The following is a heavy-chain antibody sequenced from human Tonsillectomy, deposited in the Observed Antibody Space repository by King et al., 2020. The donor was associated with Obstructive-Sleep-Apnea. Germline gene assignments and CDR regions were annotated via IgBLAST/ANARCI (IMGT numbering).Heavy chain of an antibody. J-gene: IGHJ4*02. CDR2: IFSNDEK. Sequence: TLKESGPVLVKPPETLTLTCTVSGFSLSNARMGVSWIRQPPGKALEWLAHIFSNDEKSYSTSLKSRLTISKDTSKSQVVLTMTNMDPVDTATYYCARIQDTAMVPYYFDYWGQGTLVTVSS. CDR1: GFSLSNARMG. D-gene: IGHD5-18*01. V-gene: IGHV2-26*01. CDR3: ARIQDTAMVPYYFDY.